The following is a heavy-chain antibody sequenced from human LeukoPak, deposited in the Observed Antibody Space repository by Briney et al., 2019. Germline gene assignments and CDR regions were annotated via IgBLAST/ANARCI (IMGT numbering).Heavy chain of an antibody. CDR3: ARCKGGWSDHFYGMDA. J-gene: IGHJ6*02. CDR1: GFTLRVNY. Sequence: PGGSLRLSCVASGFTLRVNYMTWIRQTPGRGLEWVSVIYSDGTTKYADSAKGRFTISRDNSKSMVYLQMDRLRAEDTAVYYCARCKGGWSDHFYGMDAWGQGTTVTVSS. CDR2: IYSDGTT. V-gene: IGHV3-53*01. D-gene: IGHD6-19*01.